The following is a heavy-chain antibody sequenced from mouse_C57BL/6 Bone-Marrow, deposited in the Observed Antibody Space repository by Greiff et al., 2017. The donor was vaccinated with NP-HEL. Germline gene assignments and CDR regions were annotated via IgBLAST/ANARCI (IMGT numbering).Heavy chain of an antibody. V-gene: IGHV5-15*01. Sequence: EVKLMESGGGLVQPGGSLKLSCAASGFTFSDYGMAWVRQAPRKGPEWVAFISNLAYSIYYADTVTGRFTISRENAKNTLYLEMSSLRSEDTAMYDCARQGDWYFDVWGTGTTVTVSS. CDR1: GFTFSDYG. CDR3: ARQGDWYFDV. J-gene: IGHJ1*03. CDR2: ISNLAYSI.